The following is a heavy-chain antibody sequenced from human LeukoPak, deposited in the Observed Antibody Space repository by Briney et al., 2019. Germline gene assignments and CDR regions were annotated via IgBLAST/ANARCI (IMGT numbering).Heavy chain of an antibody. Sequence: GGSLRLSCAASGFTVSSDYMSWVRQAPGKGLEWVSVIYSGGSTYYADSVKGRFTISRDNSKNTLYLQVNSLRAEDTAVYYCARTLYSGSYYFDYWGQGTLVTVSS. CDR1: GFTVSSDY. V-gene: IGHV3-53*01. CDR3: ARTLYSGSYYFDY. D-gene: IGHD1-26*01. J-gene: IGHJ4*02. CDR2: IYSGGST.